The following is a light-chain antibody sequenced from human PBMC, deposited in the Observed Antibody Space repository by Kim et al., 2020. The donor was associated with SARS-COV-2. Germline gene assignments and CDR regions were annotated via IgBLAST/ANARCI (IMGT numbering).Light chain of an antibody. CDR1: SSTIGAGYD. CDR2: GNS. Sequence: VPNTCTGSSSTIGAGYDVHWYQQLPGTAPKLLIYGNSNRPSGVPDRFSGSKSGTSASLAITGLQAEDEADYYCQSYDSSLSGSVFGGGTQLTVL. CDR3: QSYDSSLSGSV. V-gene: IGLV1-40*01. J-gene: IGLJ2*01.